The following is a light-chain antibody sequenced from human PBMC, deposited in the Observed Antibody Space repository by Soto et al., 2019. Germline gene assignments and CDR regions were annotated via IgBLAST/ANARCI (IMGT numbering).Light chain of an antibody. J-gene: IGLJ1*01. CDR2: DVT. CDR3: SSYTRSSTYV. Sequence: QSALTQPASVSGSPGQSLTISCTGTNSDIGSYHSVSWHQQHPGQAPKLIIYDVTNRASEIPDRFSASKSGNTASLTIFGLQTGDEADYYCSSYTRSSTYVFGTGTKLTVL. CDR1: NSDIGSYHS. V-gene: IGLV2-14*03.